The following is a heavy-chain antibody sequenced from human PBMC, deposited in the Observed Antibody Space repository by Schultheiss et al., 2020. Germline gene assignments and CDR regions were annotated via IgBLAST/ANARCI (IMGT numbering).Heavy chain of an antibody. Sequence: SETLSLTCTVSGGSISSYYWGWIRQPPGKGLEWIGYIYYSGSTYYNPSLKSRVTISVDTSKYQFSLKLSSVTAADTAVYYCARRDLCSSTSCGWFDPWGQGTLVTVSS. CDR1: GGSISSYY. CDR2: IYYSGST. CDR3: ARRDLCSSTSCGWFDP. J-gene: IGHJ5*02. D-gene: IGHD2-2*01. V-gene: IGHV4-59*12.